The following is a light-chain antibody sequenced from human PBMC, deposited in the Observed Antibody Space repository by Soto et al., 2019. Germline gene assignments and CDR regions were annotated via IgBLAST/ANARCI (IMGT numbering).Light chain of an antibody. CDR1: SSDVGGYRY. V-gene: IGLV2-14*01. Sequence: QSVLAQPASVSGSPGQSITISCTGSSSDVGGYRYVSWFQQHPGKAPKVIIYEVSNRPSGVSNRFSGSKSGNTASLTISGLQAEDEADYYCNPYSSTDTPYVFGTGTKVTVL. CDR3: NPYSSTDTPYV. J-gene: IGLJ1*01. CDR2: EVS.